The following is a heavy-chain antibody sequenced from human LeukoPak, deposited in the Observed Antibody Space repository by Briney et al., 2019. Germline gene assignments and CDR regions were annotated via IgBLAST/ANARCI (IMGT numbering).Heavy chain of an antibody. CDR3: AKETGSYPTRFDY. CDR2: FDVEGGET. Sequence: ASVKVSCKVSGYTLTELSMHWVRQAPGKGLEWMGGFDVEGGETIYARKFQGRVTMTEDTSTDTAYMELSSLRAEDTAVYYCAKETGSYPTRFDYWGQGTLVTVSS. V-gene: IGHV1-24*01. D-gene: IGHD1-26*01. J-gene: IGHJ4*02. CDR1: GYTLTELS.